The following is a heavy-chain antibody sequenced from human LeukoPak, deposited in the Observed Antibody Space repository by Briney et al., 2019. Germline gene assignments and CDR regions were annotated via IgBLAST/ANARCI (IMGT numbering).Heavy chain of an antibody. CDR2: IRYDGSNK. D-gene: IGHD2-2*02. J-gene: IGHJ4*02. V-gene: IGHV3-30*02. Sequence: AGGSLRLSCAASGFTFSSYGMHWVRQAPGKGLEWVAFIRYDGSNKYYADSVKGRFTISRDNSKNTLYLQMNSLRAEDTAVYYCAKDEGRYCSSTSCYNDYWGQGTLVTVSS. CDR3: AKDEGRYCSSTSCYNDY. CDR1: GFTFSSYG.